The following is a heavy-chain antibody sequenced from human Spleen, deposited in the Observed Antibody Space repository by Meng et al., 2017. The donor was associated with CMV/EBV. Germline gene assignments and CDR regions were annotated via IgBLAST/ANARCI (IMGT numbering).Heavy chain of an antibody. CDR1: GGSFSGYY. CDR3: ARGHCSSTSCYGDGSDY. Sequence: QVQLQQWGAGVLKPSETLYPTWAVQGGSFSGYYWSWIRQPPGKGLEWIGEINHSGSTNYNPSLKSRVTISVDTSKNQFSLKLSSVTAADTAVYYCARGHCSSTSCYGDGSDYWGQGTLVTVSS. CDR2: INHSGST. V-gene: IGHV4-34*01. D-gene: IGHD2-2*01. J-gene: IGHJ4*02.